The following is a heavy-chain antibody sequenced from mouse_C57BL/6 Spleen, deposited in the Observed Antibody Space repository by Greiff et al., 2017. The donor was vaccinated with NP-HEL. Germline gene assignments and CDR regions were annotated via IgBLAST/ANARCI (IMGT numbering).Heavy chain of an antibody. V-gene: IGHV1-82*01. CDR3: ARSGPFAY. CDR1: GYAFSSSW. CDR2: IYPGDGDT. J-gene: IGHJ3*01. Sequence: QVQLQQFGPELVKPGASVKISCKASGYAFSSSWMNWVKQRPGKGLEWIGRIYPGDGDTNYNGKFKGKATLTADKSSSTAYMQLSSLTSEDSAVYFCARSGPFAYWGQGTLVTVSA. D-gene: IGHD4-1*01.